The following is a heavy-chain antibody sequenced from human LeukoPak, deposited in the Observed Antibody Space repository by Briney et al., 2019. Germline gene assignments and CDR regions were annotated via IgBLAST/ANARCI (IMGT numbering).Heavy chain of an antibody. J-gene: IGHJ6*03. CDR3: ARTTEGGYTYGYFYYYYMDV. V-gene: IGHV4-59*01. CDR1: GGSISTYY. Sequence: PSETLSLTCTVSGGSISTYYWSWIRQPPGKGLEWIGYIYYSGSTNYNPSLKSRVTISVDTSKNQFSLKLTSVTAADTAVYYCARTTEGGYTYGYFYYYYMDVWGKGTTVTISS. D-gene: IGHD5-18*01. CDR2: IYYSGST.